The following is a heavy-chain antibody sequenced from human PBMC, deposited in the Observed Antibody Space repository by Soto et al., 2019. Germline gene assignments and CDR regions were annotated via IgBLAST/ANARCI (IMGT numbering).Heavy chain of an antibody. CDR1: GFSFSSYG. J-gene: IGHJ3*01. V-gene: IGHV3-33*03. CDR2: IWYDGSNK. D-gene: IGHD1-26*01. Sequence: GGSLRLSCAASGFSFSSYGMHWARQAPGKGLAWVAVIWYDGSNKYYAESVKGRFTISRDNSKNTLYVQMNSLTVEDTAVYYCARAQYTGSYFDACDVWGQGTMVAVSS. CDR3: ARAQYTGSYFDACDV.